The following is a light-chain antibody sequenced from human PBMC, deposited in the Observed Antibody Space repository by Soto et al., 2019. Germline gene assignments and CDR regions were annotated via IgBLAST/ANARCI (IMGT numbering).Light chain of an antibody. CDR3: QQYYTTPRP. CDR2: WAS. CDR1: QSVLYSANNKNY. Sequence: DIVMTQSPDSLAVSLGERATLNCKSSQSVLYSANNKNYLAWYQQKPGQPPKLLIYWASTRESGVPDRFSGSGSGTDFPLTISSLQAEDVAVYFCQQYYTTPRPFGQGTKVEIK. J-gene: IGKJ1*01. V-gene: IGKV4-1*01.